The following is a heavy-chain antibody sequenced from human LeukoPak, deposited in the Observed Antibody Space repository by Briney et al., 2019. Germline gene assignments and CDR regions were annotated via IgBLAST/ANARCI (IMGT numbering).Heavy chain of an antibody. CDR2: IKSDGSIT. Sequence: GGSLRLSCAASGFTFSYYWMHWVRQAPGKGLVWVSRIKSDGSITEYADSVKGRFTISRDNAKNTLYLQMNSLRAEDTAVYYCARASPVYYDILTGYGYPYTSGFDYWGQGTLVTVSS. V-gene: IGHV3-74*01. J-gene: IGHJ4*02. CDR1: GFTFSYYW. D-gene: IGHD3-9*01. CDR3: ARASPVYYDILTGYGYPYTSGFDY.